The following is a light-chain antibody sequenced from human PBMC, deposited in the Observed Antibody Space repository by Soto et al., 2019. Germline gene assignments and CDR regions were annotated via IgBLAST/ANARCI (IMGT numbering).Light chain of an antibody. V-gene: IGKV1-27*01. CDR2: AAS. Sequence: EARVTITCRTSQGISNSLAWYQKKPGKVPKLLIFAASTLQSGVPSRFSGSGSGTEFTLTISSLQPEDVATYYCQNYNSAPLSFGPGTKVDIK. J-gene: IGKJ3*01. CDR3: QNYNSAPLS. CDR1: QGISNS.